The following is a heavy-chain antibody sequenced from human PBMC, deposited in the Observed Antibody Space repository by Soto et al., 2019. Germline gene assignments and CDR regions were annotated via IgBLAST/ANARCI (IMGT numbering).Heavy chain of an antibody. D-gene: IGHD3-16*02. J-gene: IGHJ4*02. Sequence: ASVKVSCKASDNTSPSYAMNWVPQAPEQRLEWMGWINAGNGNTKYSQKFRGRVTITRDTSASTAYMELSSLRSEDTAVYYCARAPVTFGGVIAPYFDYWGQGTLVTVSS. CDR3: ARAPVTFGGVIAPYFDY. V-gene: IGHV1-3*01. CDR1: DNTSPSYA. CDR2: INAGNGNT.